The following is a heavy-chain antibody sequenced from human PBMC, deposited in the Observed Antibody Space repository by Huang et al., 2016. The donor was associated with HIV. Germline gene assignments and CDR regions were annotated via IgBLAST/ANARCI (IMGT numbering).Heavy chain of an antibody. CDR1: GFTVSTNY. Sequence: EVQLVESGGGLIQPGGSLRLSCAASGFTVSTNYMTWVRQAPGKGLEWVSISYSGGTTYYADSVKGRFTISRDDSENTLYLHMTSLRAGDTAVYYCAKEGDTGAALGYWGQGTLVTVS. CDR2: SYSGGTT. V-gene: IGHV3-53*01. J-gene: IGHJ4*02. CDR3: AKEGDTGAALGY. D-gene: IGHD2-8*02.